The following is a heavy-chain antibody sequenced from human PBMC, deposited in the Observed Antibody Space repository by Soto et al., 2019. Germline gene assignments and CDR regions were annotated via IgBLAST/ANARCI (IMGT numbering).Heavy chain of an antibody. Sequence: ASVKVSCKASGYTFTSYGISWVRQAPGQGLEWMGWISAYNGNTNYAQKLQGRVTMTTDTSTSTAYMELRSLRSDDTAVYYCARDEGSCSWYGYYYYGMDVWGQGTTVTVSS. CDR2: ISAYNGNT. D-gene: IGHD6-13*01. CDR1: GYTFTSYG. CDR3: ARDEGSCSWYGYYYYGMDV. J-gene: IGHJ6*02. V-gene: IGHV1-18*01.